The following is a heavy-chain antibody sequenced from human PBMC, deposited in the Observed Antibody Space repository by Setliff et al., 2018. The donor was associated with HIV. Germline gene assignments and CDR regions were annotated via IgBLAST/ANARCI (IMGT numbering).Heavy chain of an antibody. J-gene: IGHJ4*02. CDR2: TTPLLGTT. CDR1: GNTFSSYG. CDR3: TRESITGTPSDY. V-gene: IGHV1-69*10. Sequence: ASVKVSCKASGNTFSSYGITWVRQAPGQGLEWMGGTTPLLGTTNYAQKFQGRVTITAENSTNTAYMELNSLRSEDTAVYYCTRESITGTPSDYWGQGTLVTVSS. D-gene: IGHD1-20*01.